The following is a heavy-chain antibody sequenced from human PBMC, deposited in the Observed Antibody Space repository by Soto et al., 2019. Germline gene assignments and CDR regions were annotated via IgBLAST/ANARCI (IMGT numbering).Heavy chain of an antibody. CDR3: AREPSITIFGVVNSGSPLDY. CDR2: INPSGGST. CDR1: GYTFTSYY. Sequence: QVQLVQSGAEVKKPGASVKVSCKASGYTFTSYYMHWVRQAPGQGLEWMGIINPSGGSTSYAQKFQGRVTMTRDTSTSTVYMELSSLRSEDTAVYYCAREPSITIFGVVNSGSPLDYWGQGTLVTVSS. D-gene: IGHD3-3*01. J-gene: IGHJ4*02. V-gene: IGHV1-46*01.